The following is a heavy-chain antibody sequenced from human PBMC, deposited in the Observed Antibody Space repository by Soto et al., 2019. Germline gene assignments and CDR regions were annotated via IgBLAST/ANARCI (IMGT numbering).Heavy chain of an antibody. CDR3: AKVKGNGVDIVVVPAKKPAAISAFDI. CDR1: GFTFSSYA. CDR2: ISGSGGST. J-gene: IGHJ3*02. D-gene: IGHD2-2*01. Sequence: GGSLRLSCAASGFTFSSYAMSWVRQAPGKGLEWVSAISGSGGSTYYADSVKGRFTISRDNSKNTLYLQMNSLRAEDTAVYYCAKVKGNGVDIVVVPAKKPAAISAFDIWGQGTMVTVSS. V-gene: IGHV3-23*01.